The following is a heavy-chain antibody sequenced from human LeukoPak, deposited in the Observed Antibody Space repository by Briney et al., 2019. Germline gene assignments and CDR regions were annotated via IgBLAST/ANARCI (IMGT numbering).Heavy chain of an antibody. CDR1: GVTVSTHW. V-gene: IGHV3-7*04. CDR3: AMAYFF. D-gene: IGHD2/OR15-2a*01. Sequence: GGSLRLSCAASGVTVSTHWMTWVRQVPGKGLEWVANIKEDGSEKNYVDSVKGRFTISRDNAKNSMYLQMNSLRAEDTAVYYCAMAYFFWGQGTLVTVSS. J-gene: IGHJ4*02. CDR2: IKEDGSEK.